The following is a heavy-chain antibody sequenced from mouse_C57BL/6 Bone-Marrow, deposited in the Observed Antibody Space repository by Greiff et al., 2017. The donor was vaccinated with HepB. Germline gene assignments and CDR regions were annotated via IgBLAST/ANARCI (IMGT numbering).Heavy chain of an antibody. CDR3: ARGLRAWFAY. V-gene: IGHV1-26*01. CDR2: INPNNGGT. CDR1: GYTFTDYY. J-gene: IGHJ3*01. D-gene: IGHD1-1*01. Sequence: EVQLQQSGPELVKPGASVKISCKASGYTFTDYYMNWVKQSHGKSLEWIGDINPNNGGTSYNQKFKGKATLTVDKSSSTAYMALRSLTSEDSAVYYCARGLRAWFAYWGQGTLVTVSA.